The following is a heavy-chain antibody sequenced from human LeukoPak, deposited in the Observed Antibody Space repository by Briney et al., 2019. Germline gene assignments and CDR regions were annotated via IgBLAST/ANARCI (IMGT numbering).Heavy chain of an antibody. J-gene: IGHJ5*02. CDR2: IYYSGST. Sequence: TSETLSLTCTVSGGSISSGGYYWSWIRQHPGKGLEWIGYIYYSGSTYYNPSLKSRVTISVDTSKNQFSLKLSSVTAADTAVYYCARIPPYYDFWSRWPASWFDPWGQGTLVTVSS. V-gene: IGHV4-31*03. CDR3: ARIPPYYDFWSRWPASWFDP. CDR1: GGSISSGGYY. D-gene: IGHD3-3*01.